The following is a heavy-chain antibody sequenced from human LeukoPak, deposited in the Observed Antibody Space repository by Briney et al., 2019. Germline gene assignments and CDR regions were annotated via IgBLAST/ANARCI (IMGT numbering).Heavy chain of an antibody. D-gene: IGHD6-13*01. CDR1: GFTFSSYW. CDR3: ARMSSSSWFICDY. J-gene: IGHJ4*02. V-gene: IGHV3-7*01. Sequence: GGSLRLSCAASGFTFSSYWMSWVRQAPGKGLECVANIKQDGGEKYYVDSVQGRFTISRDNAKNSLYLQMNSLRVEDTAVYYCARMSSSSWFICDYWGQETLVTVSS. CDR2: IKQDGGEK.